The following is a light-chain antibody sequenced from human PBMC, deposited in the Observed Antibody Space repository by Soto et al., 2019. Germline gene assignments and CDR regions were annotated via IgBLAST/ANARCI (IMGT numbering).Light chain of an antibody. V-gene: IGLV1-40*01. Sequence: QSALTQPPSVSGAPGQRVTISCTGSSSNIGAGYDVHWYQQLPGTAPKLLIYGNSNRPSGVPDRFSGSKSGTSASLAITGLQAEDEADYYCQSYDSRLSGSEVFGTGTKVTVL. CDR3: QSYDSRLSGSEV. J-gene: IGLJ1*01. CDR1: SSNIGAGYD. CDR2: GNS.